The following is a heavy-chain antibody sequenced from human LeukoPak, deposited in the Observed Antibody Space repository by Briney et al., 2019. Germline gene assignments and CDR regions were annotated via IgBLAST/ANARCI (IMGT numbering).Heavy chain of an antibody. Sequence: PSETLSLTCTVSGGSISSYYWSWIRQPPGKGLEWIGYIYYSGSTNYNPSPKSRVTISVDTSKNQFSLKLSSVTAADTAVYYCVRLPLAVAGTRYYYYYYMDVWGKGTTVTVSS. CDR3: VRLPLAVAGTRYYYYYYMDV. CDR2: IYYSGST. CDR1: GGSISSYY. J-gene: IGHJ6*03. D-gene: IGHD6-19*01. V-gene: IGHV4-59*01.